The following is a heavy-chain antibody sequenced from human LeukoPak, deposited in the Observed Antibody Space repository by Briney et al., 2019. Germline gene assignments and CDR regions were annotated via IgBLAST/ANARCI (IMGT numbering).Heavy chain of an antibody. J-gene: IGHJ4*02. D-gene: IGHD1-26*01. V-gene: IGHV3-9*01. CDR1: GFTFDDYA. CDR2: ISWNSGGI. CDR3: AKIVGAAVGDY. Sequence: SLSLSCAASGFTFDDYAMHWVRQAPGKGLEWVSGISWNSGGIGYADSVKGRFTISRDNSKNTLYLQMNSLRAEDTAVYYCAKIVGAAVGDYWGQGTLVTVSS.